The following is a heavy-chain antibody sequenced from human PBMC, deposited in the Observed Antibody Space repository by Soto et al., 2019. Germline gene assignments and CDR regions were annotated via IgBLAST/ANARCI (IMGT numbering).Heavy chain of an antibody. J-gene: IGHJ4*02. CDR2: ISYDGSNK. Sequence: QVQLVESGGGVVQPGRSLRLSCAASGFTFSSYAMHWVRQAPGKGLEWVAVISYDGSNKYYADSVKGRFTISRDNSKNTLYLQMNSLRTEDTAVYYCARVVYSSSWQDYWGQGTLVTVSP. D-gene: IGHD6-13*01. CDR3: ARVVYSSSWQDY. V-gene: IGHV3-30-3*01. CDR1: GFTFSSYA.